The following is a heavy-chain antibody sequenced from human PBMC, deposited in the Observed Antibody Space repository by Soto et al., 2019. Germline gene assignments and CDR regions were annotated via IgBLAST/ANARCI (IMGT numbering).Heavy chain of an antibody. V-gene: IGHV4-59*01. CDR1: GGSISSYY. Sequence: SETLSLTCTVSGGSISSYYWSWIRQPPGKGLEWIGYIYYSGSTNYNPSLKSRVTISVDTSKNQFSLKLSSVTAADTAVYYCARQGRRPTYYYYGMDVWGQGTTVTVSS. J-gene: IGHJ6*02. CDR3: ARQGRRPTYYYYGMDV. CDR2: IYYSGST. D-gene: IGHD3-10*01.